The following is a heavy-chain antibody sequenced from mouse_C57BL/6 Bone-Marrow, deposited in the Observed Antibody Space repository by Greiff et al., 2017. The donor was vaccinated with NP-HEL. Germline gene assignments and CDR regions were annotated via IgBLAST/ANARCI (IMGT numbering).Heavy chain of an antibody. Sequence: VQLQESGAELVRPGASVKLSCKASGYTFTDYYINWVKQRPGQGLEWIARIYPGSGNTYYNEKFKGKATLTAEKSSSTAYMQLSSLTSEDSAVYFCAREIYYGSSYNWGQGTTLTVSS. V-gene: IGHV1-76*01. J-gene: IGHJ2*01. D-gene: IGHD1-1*01. CDR3: AREIYYGSSYN. CDR1: GYTFTDYY. CDR2: IYPGSGNT.